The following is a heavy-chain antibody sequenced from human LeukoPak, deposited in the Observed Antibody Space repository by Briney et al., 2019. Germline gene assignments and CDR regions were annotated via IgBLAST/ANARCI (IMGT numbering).Heavy chain of an antibody. Sequence: SGPTLVNPTQTLTLTCTFSGFSLSTSGVGVGWIRQPPGKALEWLALIYWNDDKRYSPSLKSRLTITKDTSKNQVVHTMTNMDPVDTATYYCAHTGPSTIVVVPAPVFDPWGQGTLVTVSS. D-gene: IGHD2-2*01. CDR1: GFSLSTSGVG. V-gene: IGHV2-5*01. CDR3: AHTGPSTIVVVPAPVFDP. J-gene: IGHJ5*02. CDR2: IYWNDDK.